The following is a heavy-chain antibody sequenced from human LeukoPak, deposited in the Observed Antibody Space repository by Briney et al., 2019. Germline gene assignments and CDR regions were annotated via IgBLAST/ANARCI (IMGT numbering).Heavy chain of an antibody. J-gene: IGHJ3*02. Sequence: GGSLRLSCAASGFTFSSYAMHWVRQAPGKGPEWVAVIWYDGSNKYYADSVKGRFTISRDNSKNTLYLQMNSLRAEDTAVYYCARDGGNSNTDAFDIWGQGTMVTVSS. D-gene: IGHD4-23*01. V-gene: IGHV3-33*08. CDR2: IWYDGSNK. CDR1: GFTFSSYA. CDR3: ARDGGNSNTDAFDI.